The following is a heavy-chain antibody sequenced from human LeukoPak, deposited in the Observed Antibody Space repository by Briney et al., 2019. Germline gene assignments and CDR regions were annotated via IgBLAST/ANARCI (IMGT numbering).Heavy chain of an antibody. Sequence: ASVKVSCKASGGTFSSYAISWVRQAPGQGLEWMGIINPSGGSTSYAQKFQGRVTMTRDTSTSTVYMELSSLRSEDTAVYYCARGSYYGSGTYYFDYWGQGTLVTVSS. D-gene: IGHD3-10*01. CDR1: GGTFSSYA. CDR2: INPSGGST. V-gene: IGHV1-46*03. CDR3: ARGSYYGSGTYYFDY. J-gene: IGHJ4*02.